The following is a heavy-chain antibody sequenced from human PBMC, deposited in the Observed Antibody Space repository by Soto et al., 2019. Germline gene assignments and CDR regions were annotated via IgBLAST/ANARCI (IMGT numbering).Heavy chain of an antibody. CDR1: GFTFSTYA. D-gene: IGHD6-19*01. V-gene: IGHV3-23*01. Sequence: PGGSLRLSCAVSGFTFSTYAMSWVRQAPGKGLEWVSTISDRGGRTYYADSVKGRFTISRDNSKDALYLQLNSLRAEDTAIYYCAKDRRQTAVAGTNDFAYWGQGTLVTVSS. CDR2: ISDRGGRT. CDR3: AKDRRQTAVAGTNDFAY. J-gene: IGHJ4*02.